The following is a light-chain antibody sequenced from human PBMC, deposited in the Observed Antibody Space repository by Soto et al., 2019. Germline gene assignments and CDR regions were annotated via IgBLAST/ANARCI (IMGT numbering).Light chain of an antibody. CDR1: QSISGY. J-gene: IGKJ1*01. CDR3: QQSYTTPRT. V-gene: IGKV1-39*01. Sequence: DIQMTQSPSSLSASVGDRVTITCRASQSISGYLNWYQQKPGKAPKLLIYAASSLQSGVPSRFSGSGSGTDFTLTISSLQPEDFATYYCQQSYTTPRTFCQGTKVEIK. CDR2: AAS.